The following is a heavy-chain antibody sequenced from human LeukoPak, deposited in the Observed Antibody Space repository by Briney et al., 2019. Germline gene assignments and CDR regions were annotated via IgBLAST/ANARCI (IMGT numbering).Heavy chain of an antibody. CDR1: GYTFTSYA. J-gene: IGHJ3*02. CDR2: INAGNGNT. D-gene: IGHD3-9*01. CDR3: ARERVLKGTIDAFDI. Sequence: GASVKVSCKASGYTFTSYAMHWVRQAPGQRLEWMGWINAGNGNTKYSQKFQGRVTITRDTSASTAYMELSSLRSEDTAVYYCARERVLKGTIDAFDIWGQGTMVTVSS. V-gene: IGHV1-3*01.